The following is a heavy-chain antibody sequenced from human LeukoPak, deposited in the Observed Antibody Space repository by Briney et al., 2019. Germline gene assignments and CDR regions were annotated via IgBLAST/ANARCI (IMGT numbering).Heavy chain of an antibody. CDR1: GFTFSSYS. V-gene: IGHV3-21*01. CDR3: ARDGDSGSYIASFDY. CDR2: ISSSSSYI. J-gene: IGHJ4*02. Sequence: PGGSLRLSCAASGFTFSSYSMNWVRQAPGKGLEWVSSISSSSSYIYCADSVKGRFTISRDNAKNSLYLQMNSLRAEDTAVYYCARDGDSGSYIASFDYWGQGTLVTVSS. D-gene: IGHD1-26*01.